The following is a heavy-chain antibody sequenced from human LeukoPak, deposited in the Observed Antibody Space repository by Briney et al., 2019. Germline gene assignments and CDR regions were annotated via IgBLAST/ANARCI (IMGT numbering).Heavy chain of an antibody. CDR3: VTLDAYDI. J-gene: IGHJ3*02. V-gene: IGHV3-30*03. CDR1: GFTFSSNG. CDR2: ISYDGSNK. Sequence: GGSLRLSCAASGFTFSSNGIHWVRQAPGKGLEWVAVISYDGSNKYYADSVKGRFTISRDNSKNTLYLQMNSLRAEDTAVYYCVTLDAYDIWGQGTMVTVSS.